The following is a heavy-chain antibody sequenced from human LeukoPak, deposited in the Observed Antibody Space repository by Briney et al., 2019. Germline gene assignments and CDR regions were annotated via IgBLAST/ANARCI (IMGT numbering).Heavy chain of an antibody. CDR3: ARRSYHYDFWSGYYGGYMDV. CDR2: INHSGST. J-gene: IGHJ6*03. CDR1: GGSFSGYY. V-gene: IGHV4-34*01. D-gene: IGHD3-3*01. Sequence: SETLSLTCAVYGGSFSGYYWSWIRQPPGKGLEWIGEINHSGSTNYNPSLKSRVTISVDTSKNQFSLKMSSVTAEDTAVYYCARRSYHYDFWSGYYGGYMDVWGKGTTVTVSS.